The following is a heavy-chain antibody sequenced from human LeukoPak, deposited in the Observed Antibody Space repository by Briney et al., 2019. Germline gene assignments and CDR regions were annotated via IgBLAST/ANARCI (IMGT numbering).Heavy chain of an antibody. Sequence: GGSLRLSCAGSGFTFSSYWMSWVRQAPGKGLEWVANIKQDGSEKYYVDSVKGRFTISRDNAKNSLYLQMNSLRAEGTAVYYCARTSWGIAAAGDYWGQGTLVTVSS. CDR1: GFTFSSYW. CDR3: ARTSWGIAAAGDY. CDR2: IKQDGSEK. D-gene: IGHD6-13*01. V-gene: IGHV3-7*01. J-gene: IGHJ4*02.